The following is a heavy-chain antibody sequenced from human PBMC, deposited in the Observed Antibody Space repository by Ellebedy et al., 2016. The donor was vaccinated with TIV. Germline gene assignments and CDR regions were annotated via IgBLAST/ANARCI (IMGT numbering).Heavy chain of an antibody. CDR1: GSIFNNYN. CDR3: AKDLGFAMDV. CDR2: AHKDETYK. V-gene: IGHV3-30*02. Sequence: PGGSLRLSCAAPGSIFNNYNLHWVRQAPGKGLEWVAIAHKDETYKFYADSVKGRFTVSRDNSGNTAYLHMSSLRVEDTAVYYCAKDLGFAMDVWGQGTTVTVSS. D-gene: IGHD7-27*01. J-gene: IGHJ6*02.